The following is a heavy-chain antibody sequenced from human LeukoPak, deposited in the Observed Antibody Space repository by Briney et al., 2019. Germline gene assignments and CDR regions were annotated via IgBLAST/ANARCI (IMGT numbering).Heavy chain of an antibody. CDR3: AARSIWFGELSRGWFPDY. V-gene: IGHV1-69*13. CDR2: IIPLFRTP. D-gene: IGHD3-10*01. Sequence: SVKVSCKASGGAFSNYATSWVRQAPGQGLEWMGGIIPLFRTPNYAQRFLGRITITADESTKTVFMELRSLRSDDTAVYYCAARSIWFGELSRGWFPDYWGQGTLVTVSS. J-gene: IGHJ4*02. CDR1: GGAFSNYA.